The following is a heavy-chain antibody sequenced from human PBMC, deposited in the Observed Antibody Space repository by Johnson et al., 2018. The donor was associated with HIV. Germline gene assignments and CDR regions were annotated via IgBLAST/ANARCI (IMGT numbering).Heavy chain of an antibody. Sequence: QVQLVESGGGVVQPGSSLTLSCAASGFSFSNYAMHWVRQAPGKGLEWAAVISKDGSSAYYADSVKGRFTISRDNSKNTLFLEINSLRVEDTAVYYCARDPITPYERGPDAFDVWGQGTVVTVSS. CDR1: GFSFSNYA. J-gene: IGHJ3*01. CDR2: ISKDGSSA. D-gene: IGHD2-21*01. V-gene: IGHV3-30*04. CDR3: ARDPITPYERGPDAFDV.